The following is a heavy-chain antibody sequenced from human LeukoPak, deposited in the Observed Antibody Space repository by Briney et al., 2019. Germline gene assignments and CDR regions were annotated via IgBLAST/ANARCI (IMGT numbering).Heavy chain of an antibody. Sequence: GGSLRLSCAASGFTFSSYSMNWVRQAPGKGLEWVSYISSSSSTIYYADSVKGRFTISRDNAKNSLYLQMNSLRAEDTAVYYCARERRSDSSSYYYYGMDVWGQGTTVTVSS. CDR3: ARERRSDSSSYYYYGMDV. CDR1: GFTFSSYS. J-gene: IGHJ6*02. D-gene: IGHD6-6*01. CDR2: ISSSSSTI. V-gene: IGHV3-48*01.